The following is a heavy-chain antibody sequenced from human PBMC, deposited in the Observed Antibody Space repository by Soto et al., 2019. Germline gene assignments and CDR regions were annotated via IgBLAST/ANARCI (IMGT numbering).Heavy chain of an antibody. CDR3: ARGNHHSTDR. CDR1: GFTFSSHW. D-gene: IGHD2-21*01. J-gene: IGHJ5*02. CDR2: VKQDGSEK. V-gene: IGHV3-7*01. Sequence: GGSLRLSCAGSGFTFSSHWMDWVRQPPGKGLEWVANVKQDGSEKYYADSVNGRFTISRDNAKNSLYLQMDSLRADDTAIYYCARGNHHSTDRWGQGTLVTVSS.